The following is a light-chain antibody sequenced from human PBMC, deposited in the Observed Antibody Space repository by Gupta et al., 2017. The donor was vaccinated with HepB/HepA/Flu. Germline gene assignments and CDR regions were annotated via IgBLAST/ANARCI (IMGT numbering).Light chain of an antibody. V-gene: IGLV2-14*03. J-gene: IGLJ2*01. Sequence: QSALTQPASVSGSLGQSITISCTGTSSDIGAYNHVSWYQQHPGKAPKLMSYDVINRPSGVPNRFSGSKSGNTASLTISGLQAEDEADYYCSSLTTKNTLVFGGGTKLTVL. CDR1: SSDIGAYNH. CDR3: SSLTTKNTLV. CDR2: DVI.